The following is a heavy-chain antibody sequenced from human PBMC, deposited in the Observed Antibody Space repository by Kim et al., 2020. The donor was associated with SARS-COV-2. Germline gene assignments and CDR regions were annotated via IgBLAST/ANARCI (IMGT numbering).Heavy chain of an antibody. Sequence: GGSLRLSCAASGFTVSSNYMSWVRQAPGKGLEWVSVIYSGGSTYYADSVKGRFTISRDNSKNTLYLQMNSLRAEDTAVYYCARDLIGSSGWYFDYWGQGTLVTVSS. CDR2: IYSGGST. CDR3: ARDLIGSSGWYFDY. V-gene: IGHV3-53*01. J-gene: IGHJ4*02. CDR1: GFTVSSNY. D-gene: IGHD6-19*01.